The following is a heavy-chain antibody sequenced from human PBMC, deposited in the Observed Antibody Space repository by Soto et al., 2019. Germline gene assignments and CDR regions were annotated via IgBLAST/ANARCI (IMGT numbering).Heavy chain of an antibody. CDR2: ISYDGSNK. D-gene: IGHD3-10*01. J-gene: IGHJ4*02. Sequence: PGGSLRLSCAASGFTFSSYAMHWVRQAPGKGLEWVAVISYDGSNKYYADSVKGRFTISRDNSKNTLYLQMNSLRAEDTAVYYCARDLLTLDGSGRPDYWGQGTLVTVSS. CDR3: ARDLLTLDGSGRPDY. CDR1: GFTFSSYA. V-gene: IGHV3-30-3*01.